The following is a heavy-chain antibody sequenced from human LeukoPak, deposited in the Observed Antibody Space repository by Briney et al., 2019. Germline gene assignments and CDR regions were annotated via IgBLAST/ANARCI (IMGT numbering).Heavy chain of an antibody. CDR1: GGSITGYY. Sequence: PSETLSLTCTVSGGSITGYYWGWIRQPPGKGLEWIGYIYYSGSTNYNPSLKSRVSISVDTSKNQFSLNLSSVTAADTAVYYCARHRFPGYSSSWDERLRESRWFFDLWGRGSVVTVSS. D-gene: IGHD6-13*01. J-gene: IGHJ2*01. CDR3: ARHRFPGYSSSWDERLRESRWFFDL. CDR2: IYYSGST. V-gene: IGHV4-59*08.